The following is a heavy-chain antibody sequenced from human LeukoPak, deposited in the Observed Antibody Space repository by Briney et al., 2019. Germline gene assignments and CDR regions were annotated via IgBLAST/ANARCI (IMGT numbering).Heavy chain of an antibody. CDR3: ARVAYGSGTYYLDH. CDR2: IYSSA. Sequence: LETLSLTCTVSGGSISRYYWSWIRLPPGKGLEWIGYIYSSATYNPSLKGRVTISVDTSTNKLSLKLSSVTAADTAMYYCARVAYGSGTYYLDHWGQGTLVTVSS. V-gene: IGHV4-59*01. CDR1: GGSISRYY. D-gene: IGHD3-10*01. J-gene: IGHJ4*02.